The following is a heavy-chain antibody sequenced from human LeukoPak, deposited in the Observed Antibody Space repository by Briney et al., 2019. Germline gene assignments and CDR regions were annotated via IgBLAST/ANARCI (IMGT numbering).Heavy chain of an antibody. J-gene: IGHJ3*02. CDR3: AREDYDLWSGYYTKACDI. CDR2: IKQDGSEK. Sequence: GGSLRLSCVASGFTCSSYWMSWVRQAPGKGLEWVANIKQDGSEKYYVDSVKGRFTISRDNAKNSLYLQMNSLRAEDTAVYYCAREDYDLWSGYYTKACDIWGQGTMVTVSS. V-gene: IGHV3-7*05. CDR1: GFTCSSYW. D-gene: IGHD3-3*01.